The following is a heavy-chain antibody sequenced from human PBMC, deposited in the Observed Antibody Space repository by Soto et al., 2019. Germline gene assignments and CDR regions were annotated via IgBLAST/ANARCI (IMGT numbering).Heavy chain of an antibody. D-gene: IGHD2-15*01. V-gene: IGHV1-46*01. Sequence: ASVKVSCKASGYLFTAYSMHWVRLAPGQGLEWMGVVNPSGGSTKYAQNFQGRVTMTRDTSTTTIYMELSSLRSDDTAIYYCAREENCSGGTCYSEYFHRWGQGTLVTVPQ. CDR3: AREENCSGGTCYSEYFHR. CDR1: GYLFTAYS. J-gene: IGHJ1*01. CDR2: VNPSGGST.